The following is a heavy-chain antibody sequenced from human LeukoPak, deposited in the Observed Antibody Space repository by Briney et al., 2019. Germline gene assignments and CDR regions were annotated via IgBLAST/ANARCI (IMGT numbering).Heavy chain of an antibody. V-gene: IGHV3-48*03. CDR1: GFTFSSYE. CDR3: ARFSVVY. CDR2: ISGSGSNI. D-gene: IGHD4-23*01. J-gene: IGHJ4*02. Sequence: GGSLRLSCAASGFTFSSYEMNWVRQAPGKGLEWILYISGSGSNIYSADSVKGRFTISRDNAKNSLYLQMNSLRAEDTAVYYCARFSVVYWGQGTLVTVSS.